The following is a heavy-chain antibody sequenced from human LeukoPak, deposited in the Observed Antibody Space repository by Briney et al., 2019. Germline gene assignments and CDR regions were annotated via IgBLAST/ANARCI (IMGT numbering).Heavy chain of an antibody. CDR3: ASYPRYISSPPFDY. CDR2: INPNTGDT. Sequence: ASVKVSCKASGYTFTGYYMHWVRQAPGQGLEWMGWINPNTGDTKYAEKFQGRVTMTRDTTISTAYMELSRLTSDDAAVYYCASYPRYISSPPFDYWGQGTLDTVSS. V-gene: IGHV1-2*02. J-gene: IGHJ4*02. CDR1: GYTFTGYY. D-gene: IGHD5-12*01.